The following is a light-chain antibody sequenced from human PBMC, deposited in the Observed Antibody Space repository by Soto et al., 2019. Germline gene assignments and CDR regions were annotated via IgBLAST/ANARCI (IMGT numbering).Light chain of an antibody. J-gene: IGKJ4*01. Sequence: EIVLTQSPGTLSLSPGERATLSCRASQIVRGSYLAWYQQQPGQPPRLLIYGASSRSTGIPDRFSGSGSGTYFTLTISRLEPEDSAVYYCQQYGSSYTFGGGTKVEIK. CDR3: QQYGSSYT. V-gene: IGKV3-20*01. CDR2: GAS. CDR1: QIVRGSY.